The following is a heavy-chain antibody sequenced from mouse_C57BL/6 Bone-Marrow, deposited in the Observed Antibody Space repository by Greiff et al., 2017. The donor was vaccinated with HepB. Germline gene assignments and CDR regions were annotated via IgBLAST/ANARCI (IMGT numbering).Heavy chain of an antibody. D-gene: IGHD2-1*01. V-gene: IGHV5-6*02. CDR3: ARLLFAY. Sequence: DVMLVESGGDLVKPGGSLKLSCAASGFTFSSYGMSWVRQTPDKRLEWVATISSGGSYTYYPDSVKGRFTISRDNAKNTLYLQMSSLKSEDTAMYYCARLLFAYWGQGTLVTVSA. CDR2: ISSGGSYT. CDR1: GFTFSSYG. J-gene: IGHJ3*01.